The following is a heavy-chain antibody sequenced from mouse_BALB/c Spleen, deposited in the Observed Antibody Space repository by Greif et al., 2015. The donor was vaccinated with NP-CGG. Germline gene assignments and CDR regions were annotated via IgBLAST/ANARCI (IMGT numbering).Heavy chain of an antibody. D-gene: IGHD2-2*01. Sequence: EVQLVESGGGLVQPGGSRKLSCAASGFTFSSFGMHWVRQAPEKGLEWVAYISSGSSTIYYADTVKGRFTISRDNPKNTLFLQMTSLRAEDTAMYYCARWVYGSDAMDYWGQGTSVTVSS. V-gene: IGHV5-17*02. CDR1: GFTFSSFG. J-gene: IGHJ4*01. CDR2: ISSGSSTI. CDR3: ARWVYGSDAMDY.